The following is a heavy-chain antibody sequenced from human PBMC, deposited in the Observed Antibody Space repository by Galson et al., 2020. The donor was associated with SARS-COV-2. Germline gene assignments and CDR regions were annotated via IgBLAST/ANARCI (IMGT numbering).Heavy chain of an antibody. CDR2: IYSTGST. Sequence: ETSETLSLTCTVSGVSISSGGYYWTWIRQRPGKGLEWIGYIYSTGSTYSNPYLNSRVMVSLDTSKNQFSLKLSSVTAADTAVYYCARGGYNFGGSDYWGQGTLVTVSS. V-gene: IGHV4-31*03. CDR3: ARGGYNFGGSDY. J-gene: IGHJ4*02. CDR1: GVSISSGGYY. D-gene: IGHD3-16*01.